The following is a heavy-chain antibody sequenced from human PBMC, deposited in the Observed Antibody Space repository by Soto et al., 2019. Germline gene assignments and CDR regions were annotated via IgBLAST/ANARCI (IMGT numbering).Heavy chain of an antibody. V-gene: IGHV1-18*04. CDR3: ARDPGLGYYYDSSVDY. CDR2: ISAYNGNT. D-gene: IGHD3-22*01. J-gene: IGHJ4*02. CDR1: VYTLTSYG. Sequence: GXSLKVSCKASVYTLTSYGVSWVRQAPGQGLEWMGWISAYNGNTNYAQKLQGRVTMTTDTSTSTAYMELRSLRSDDTAVYYCARDPGLGYYYDSSVDYWGQGTLVTASS.